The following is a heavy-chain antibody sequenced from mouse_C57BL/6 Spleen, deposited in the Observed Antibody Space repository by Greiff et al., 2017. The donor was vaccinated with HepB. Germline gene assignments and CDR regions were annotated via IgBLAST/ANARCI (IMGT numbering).Heavy chain of an antibody. Sequence: VQLVEPGGGLVQPGGSLKLPCAASGFTFSDYYMYWVRQTPEKRLEWVAYLSHGGVSTYSPDTVKGRFTIFRDNAKNTLYLQMARLKSGDTAMYYWARHAFLGDSYLDVWGKVARVTVAS. CDR1: GFTFSDYY. CDR2: LSHGGVST. J-gene: IGHJ1*03. V-gene: IGHV5-12*01. CDR3: ARHAFLGDSYLDV.